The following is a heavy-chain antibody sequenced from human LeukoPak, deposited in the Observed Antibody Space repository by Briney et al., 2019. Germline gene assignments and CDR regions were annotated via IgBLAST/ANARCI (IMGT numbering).Heavy chain of an antibody. CDR1: GYTFTSYG. V-gene: IGHV1-18*01. CDR2: ISAYNGNT. J-gene: IGHJ4*02. CDR3: ARDRVLYCSSTSCYLAY. D-gene: IGHD2-2*01. Sequence: ASVKVSCKASGYTFTSYGISWVRQAPGQGLEWMGWISAYNGNTNHAQKLQGRVTMTTDTSTSTAYMELRSLRSDDTAVYYCARDRVLYCSSTSCYLAYWGQGTLVTVSS.